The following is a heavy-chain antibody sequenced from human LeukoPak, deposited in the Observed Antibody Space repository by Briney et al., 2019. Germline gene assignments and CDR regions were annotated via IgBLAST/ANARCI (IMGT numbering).Heavy chain of an antibody. D-gene: IGHD3-10*01. V-gene: IGHV3-21*01. CDR3: ARKIYGSGSYYTN. J-gene: IGHJ4*02. CDR2: ISSSSSYI. CDR1: GFTFDDYA. Sequence: GGSLRLSCAASGFTFDDYAMHWVRQAPGKGLEWVSSISSSSSYIYYADSVKGRFTISRDNAKNSLYLQMNSLRAEDTAVYYCARKIYGSGSYYTNWGQGTLVTVSS.